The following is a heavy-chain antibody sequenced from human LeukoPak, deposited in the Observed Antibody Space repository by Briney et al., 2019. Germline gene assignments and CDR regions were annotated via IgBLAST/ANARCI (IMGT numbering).Heavy chain of an antibody. V-gene: IGHV4-31*03. J-gene: IGHJ1*01. CDR2: IYYSGST. D-gene: IGHD3-22*01. CDR1: GGSISSGGYY. Sequence: SQTLSLTCTVSGGSISSGGYYWSWIRQHPGKGLEWIGYIYYSGSTYYNPSLKSRVTISVDTSKNQFSLKLSSVTAADTAVYYCARERSYYYDSGTTDWGQGTLVTVSS. CDR3: ARERSYYYDSGTTD.